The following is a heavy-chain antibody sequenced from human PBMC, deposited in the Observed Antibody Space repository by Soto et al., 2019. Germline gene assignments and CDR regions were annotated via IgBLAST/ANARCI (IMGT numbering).Heavy chain of an antibody. Sequence: GGSLRLSCAASGFTFSSYWMHWVRQAPGKGLVWVSRINSDGSSTSYADSVKGRFTISRDNAKNTLYLQMNSLRAEDTAVYYCARSVGGMGFPDAFDIWGQGTMVTVSS. CDR3: ARSVGGMGFPDAFDI. V-gene: IGHV3-74*01. CDR1: GFTFSSYW. D-gene: IGHD3-16*01. CDR2: INSDGSST. J-gene: IGHJ3*02.